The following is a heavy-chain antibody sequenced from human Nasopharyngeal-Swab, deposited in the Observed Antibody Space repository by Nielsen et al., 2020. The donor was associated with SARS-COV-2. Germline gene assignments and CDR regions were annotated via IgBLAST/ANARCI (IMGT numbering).Heavy chain of an antibody. CDR3: AKDQGIAVAGPTRGKYFQH. D-gene: IGHD6-19*01. J-gene: IGHJ1*01. V-gene: IGHV3-23*01. CDR2: ISGSGGST. CDR1: GFTFSSYA. Sequence: GVLRLSCAASGFTFSSYAMSWVRQAPGKGLEWVSAISGSGGSTYYADSVKGRFTISRDNSKNTLYLQMNSLRAEDTAVYYCAKDQGIAVAGPTRGKYFQHWGQGTLVTVSS.